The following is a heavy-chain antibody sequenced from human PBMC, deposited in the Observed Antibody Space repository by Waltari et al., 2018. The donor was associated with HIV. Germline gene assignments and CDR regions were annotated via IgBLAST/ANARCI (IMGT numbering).Heavy chain of an antibody. CDR2: IWYDGSNK. CDR1: GFTFSSYG. J-gene: IGHJ3*02. CDR3: ARDGVVAVAINDAFDI. D-gene: IGHD6-19*01. Sequence: QVQLVESGGGVVQPGRSLRLSCAASGFTFSSYGMHWVRQAPGKGLEWVAVIWYDGSNKYYADSVKGRFTISRDNSKNTLYLQMNSLRAEDTAVYYCARDGVVAVAINDAFDIWGQGTMVTVSS. V-gene: IGHV3-33*01.